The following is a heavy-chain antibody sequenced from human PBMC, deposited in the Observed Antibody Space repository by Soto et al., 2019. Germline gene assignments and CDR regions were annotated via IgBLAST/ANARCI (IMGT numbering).Heavy chain of an antibody. J-gene: IGHJ6*02. CDR1: GFIFSNCW. Sequence: LRLSCVASGFIFSNCWMHWVRQAPGMGLVWVSHINSDGSSTTYADSVKGRFTISRDNAKNTLYLQMNSLRAEDTAVYYCVRAIGHYGMDVWGRGTTVTVSS. D-gene: IGHD3-22*01. CDR2: INSDGSST. V-gene: IGHV3-74*01. CDR3: VRAIGHYGMDV.